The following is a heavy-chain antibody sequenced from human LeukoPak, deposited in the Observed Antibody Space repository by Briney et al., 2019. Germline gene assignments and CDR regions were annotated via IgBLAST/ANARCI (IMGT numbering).Heavy chain of an antibody. D-gene: IGHD6-25*01. J-gene: IGHJ6*04. V-gene: IGHV1-46*01. Sequence: ASVKVSCKASGYTFTGYYMHWVRQAPGQGLEWMGIINPSGGSTSYAQKFQGRVTMTRDTSTSTVYMELSSLRSEDTAVYYCARDGSSAASPGFLYYYYGMDDWGKGTTVTVSS. CDR3: ARDGSSAASPGFLYYYYGMDD. CDR2: INPSGGST. CDR1: GYTFTGYY.